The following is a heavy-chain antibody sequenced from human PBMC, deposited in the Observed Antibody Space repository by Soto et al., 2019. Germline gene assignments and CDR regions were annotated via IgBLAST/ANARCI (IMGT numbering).Heavy chain of an antibody. CDR2: IIPLFGTS. CDR3: ARDRPSQDWDFEL. CDR1: GGTFVSYA. V-gene: IGHV1-69*06. J-gene: IGHJ2*01. Sequence: QVQLVQSGAEVKMPGSSVKVSCKVSGGTFVSYAISWVRQAPGQGLEWVGGIIPLFGTSTSAQKFQDRVTITADRSTSTAFLELRSLGSEDTAVYYCARDRPSQDWDFELWGRGTLVTVSS.